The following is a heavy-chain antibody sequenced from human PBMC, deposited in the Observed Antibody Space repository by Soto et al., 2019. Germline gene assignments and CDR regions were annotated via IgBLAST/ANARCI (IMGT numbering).Heavy chain of an antibody. CDR1: GGTLKTYA. CDR3: ARAYLAATGTPSDY. Sequence: QVHLVQSGAEVKKPGSSVKVSCEASGGTLKTYAFSWVRQAPGQGLEWVGGIVPLLGTTNYAQSFQGRVTVTADESTSTVYMVLSSLRSEDSAAYYCARAYLAATGTPSDYWGQGTLVTVSS. J-gene: IGHJ4*02. V-gene: IGHV1-69*11. CDR2: IVPLLGTT. D-gene: IGHD6-13*01.